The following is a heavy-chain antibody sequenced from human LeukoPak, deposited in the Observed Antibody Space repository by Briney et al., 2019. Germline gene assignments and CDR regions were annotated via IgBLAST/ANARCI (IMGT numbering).Heavy chain of an antibody. D-gene: IGHD3-22*01. CDR2: IYTSGST. CDR3: ARARTYYYDSSGYYLDY. J-gene: IGHJ4*02. V-gene: IGHV4-61*02. CDR1: GGSISSGSYY. Sequence: SQTLSLTCTVSGGSISSGSYYWSWIRQPAGKGLEWIGRIYTSGSTNYNPSLKSRVTISIDTSKNQFSLKLSSVTAADTAVYYCARARTYYYDSSGYYLDYWGQGTLVTVSS.